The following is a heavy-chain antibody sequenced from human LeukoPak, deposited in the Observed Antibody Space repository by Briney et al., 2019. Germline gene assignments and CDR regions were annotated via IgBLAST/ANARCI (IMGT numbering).Heavy chain of an antibody. D-gene: IGHD3-22*01. CDR1: GFTFSSYS. V-gene: IGHV3-21*01. Sequence: GGSLRLSCAASGFTFSSYSMNWVRQAPGKGLEWVSSISSSSSYIYCAVSVKGRFTISRDNTNNSLYLQINSLRAEHTSINFCARADYYNSSGYYYYFHYWGQGTLVTVSS. CDR2: ISSSSSYI. CDR3: ARADYYNSSGYYYYFHY. J-gene: IGHJ4*02.